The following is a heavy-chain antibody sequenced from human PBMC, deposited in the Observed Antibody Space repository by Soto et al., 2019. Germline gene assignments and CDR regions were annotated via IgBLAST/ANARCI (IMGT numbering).Heavy chain of an antibody. CDR1: GFTFSSYG. D-gene: IGHD6-19*01. CDR3: ARDWGIAVAGTSY. J-gene: IGHJ4*02. CDR2: IWYDGSNK. Sequence: VQLVESGGGVVQPGRSLRLSCAASGFTFSSYGMHWVRQAPGKGLEWVAVIWYDGSNKYYADSVKGRFTISRDNSKNTLYLQMNSLRAEDTAVYYCARDWGIAVAGTSYWGQGTLVTVSS. V-gene: IGHV3-33*01.